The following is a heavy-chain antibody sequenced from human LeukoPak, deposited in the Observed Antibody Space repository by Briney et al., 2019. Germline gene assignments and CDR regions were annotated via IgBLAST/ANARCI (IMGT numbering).Heavy chain of an antibody. CDR3: ARSGKYGSGSYFYYYYYMDV. CDR1: GYTFTSYD. J-gene: IGHJ6*03. D-gene: IGHD3-10*01. V-gene: IGHV1-8*03. Sequence: GASVKVSCKASGYTFTSYDINWVRQATGQGLEWMGWMNPNSGNTGYAQKFQGRVTITRNTSISTAYMELSSLRSEDTAVYYCARSGKYGSGSYFYYYYYMDVWGKGTTVTVSS. CDR2: MNPNSGNT.